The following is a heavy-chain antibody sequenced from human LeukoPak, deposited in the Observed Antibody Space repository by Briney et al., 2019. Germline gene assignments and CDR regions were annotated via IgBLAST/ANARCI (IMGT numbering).Heavy chain of an antibody. CDR1: GGSFSGYY. V-gene: IGHV4-34*01. CDR3: AYRKYYYYYYMDV. Sequence: SETLSLTCAVYGGSFSGYYWSWIRQPPGKGLEWIGEINHSGSTNYNPSLKSRVTISVDTSKNQFSLKLSSVTAADTAVYYCAYRKYYYYYYMDVWGKGTTVTVSS. CDR2: INHSGST. J-gene: IGHJ6*03.